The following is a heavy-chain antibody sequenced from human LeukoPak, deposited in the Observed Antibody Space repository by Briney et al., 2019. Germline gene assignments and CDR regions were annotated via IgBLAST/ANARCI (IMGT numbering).Heavy chain of an antibody. CDR1: GYSISSGYY. V-gene: IGHV4-61*02. D-gene: IGHD3-3*01. J-gene: IGHJ3*02. Sequence: SETLSLTCAVSGYSISSGYYWGWIQQPAGKGLEWIGRIYTSGSTNYNPSLKSRVTISVDTSKNQFSLKLSSVTAADTAVYYCAREITIFGDAFDIWGQGTMVTVSS. CDR2: IYTSGST. CDR3: AREITIFGDAFDI.